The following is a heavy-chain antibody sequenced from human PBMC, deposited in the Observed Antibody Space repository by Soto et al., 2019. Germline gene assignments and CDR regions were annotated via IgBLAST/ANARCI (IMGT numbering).Heavy chain of an antibody. CDR1: GYTFTTYG. CDR2: ISSFTGHT. J-gene: IGHJ6*02. V-gene: IGHV1-18*04. Sequence: ASVKVSCKAYGYTFTTYGVSWVRQAPGQGLEWMGWISSFTGHTKFAQKVQDRATMTTDSSTSTAYMDLRSLRSDDTAVYYCARDLGLNNGYFFGMDVWGQGTTVTVSS. CDR3: ARDLGLNNGYFFGMDV. D-gene: IGHD1-20*01.